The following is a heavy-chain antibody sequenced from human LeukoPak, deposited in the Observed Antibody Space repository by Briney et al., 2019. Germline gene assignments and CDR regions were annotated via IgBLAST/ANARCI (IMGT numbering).Heavy chain of an antibody. D-gene: IGHD5-12*01. CDR3: ARLSEYTQSYSFFSYMDV. J-gene: IGHJ6*03. Sequence: ASVKVSCKASGYPFISFDINWVRQAPGQGFEWMGWMNPNSGHTGFAQKLQGRYTMTRDTSTNTAYMELSSLTSEDTAVYYCARLSEYTQSYSFFSYMDVWGRGTTVTVS. V-gene: IGHV1-8*01. CDR2: MNPNSGHT. CDR1: GYPFISFD.